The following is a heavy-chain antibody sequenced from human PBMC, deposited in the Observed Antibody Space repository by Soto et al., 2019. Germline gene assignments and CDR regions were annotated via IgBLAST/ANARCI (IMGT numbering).Heavy chain of an antibody. CDR1: GFTFRRFT. D-gene: IGHD6-13*01. J-gene: IGHJ5*02. CDR2: ISSNSAYI. CDR3: TRDASRDSSARGWFDP. Sequence: GSLRLSCAASGFTFRRFTMNLVRQAPGKGLEWVSTISSNSAYIYYTDALRGRFTISRDNAKNSLHLQMNSLRAEDTAVYYCTRDASRDSSARGWFDPWGPGTLL. V-gene: IGHV3-21*01.